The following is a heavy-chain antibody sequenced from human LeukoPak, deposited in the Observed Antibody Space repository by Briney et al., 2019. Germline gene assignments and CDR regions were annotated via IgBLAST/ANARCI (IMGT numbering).Heavy chain of an antibody. CDR2: IYTSGST. Sequence: SETLSLTCAVSGGSISSYYWSWIRQPPGKGLEWIGRIYTSGSTNYNPSLKSRVTISVDTSKNQFSLKLSSVTAADTAVYYCARTPYDFWSRYLLYYMDVWGKGTTVTVSS. J-gene: IGHJ6*03. D-gene: IGHD3-3*01. CDR1: GGSISSYY. V-gene: IGHV4-4*08. CDR3: ARTPYDFWSRYLLYYMDV.